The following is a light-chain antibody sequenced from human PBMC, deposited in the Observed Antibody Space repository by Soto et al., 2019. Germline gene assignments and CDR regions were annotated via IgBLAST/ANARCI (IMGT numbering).Light chain of an antibody. Sequence: DIQMTQSPSSLSVSVGDRVTITCRASQSIANYLNWYQQKPGKAPKLLVYAASSLQSGVPSRFSGNGFGADFTLTISSLQPEDFATYYCQQSDSYSYTFGQGTKLEIK. CDR2: AAS. CDR1: QSIANY. V-gene: IGKV1-39*01. J-gene: IGKJ2*01. CDR3: QQSDSYSYT.